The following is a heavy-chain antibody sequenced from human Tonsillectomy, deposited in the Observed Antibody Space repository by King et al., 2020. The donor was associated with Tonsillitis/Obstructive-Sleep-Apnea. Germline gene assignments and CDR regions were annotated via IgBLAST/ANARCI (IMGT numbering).Heavy chain of an antibody. CDR2: IDPSDSYT. V-gene: IGHV5-10-1*03. D-gene: IGHD2-21*02. CDR3: AGLAYCGGDCYSSHDAFDI. J-gene: IGHJ3*02. Sequence: QLVQSGAEVKKPGESLRISCKGSGYSFTSYWISWVRQMPGKGLEWMGRIDPSDSYTNYSPSFQGHVTIPAEKSISTAYMQWSSLKASDTAMYYCAGLAYCGGDCYSSHDAFDIWGQGTMVTVSS. CDR1: GYSFTSYW.